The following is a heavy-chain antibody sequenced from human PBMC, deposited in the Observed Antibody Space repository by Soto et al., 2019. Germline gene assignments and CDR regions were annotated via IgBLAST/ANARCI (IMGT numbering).Heavy chain of an antibody. V-gene: IGHV3-23*01. CDR1: GFTFGSYA. Sequence: GGSLRLSCAASGFTFGSYAMSWVRQAPGKGLEWVSAISGSGGSTYYADSVKGRFTISRDNSKNTLYLQMNSLRAEDTAVYYCAMLPDYGDQYYYYYYMDVWGKGTTVTVSS. CDR2: ISGSGGST. J-gene: IGHJ6*03. CDR3: AMLPDYGDQYYYYYYMDV. D-gene: IGHD4-17*01.